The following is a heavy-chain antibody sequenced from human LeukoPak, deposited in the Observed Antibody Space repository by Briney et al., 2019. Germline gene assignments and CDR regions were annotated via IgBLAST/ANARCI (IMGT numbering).Heavy chain of an antibody. CDR1: GGSISSSNW. D-gene: IGHD3-22*01. V-gene: IGHV4-4*02. Sequence: SETLSLTCAVSGGSISSSNWWSWVRQPPGKGLEWIGEINHSGSTNYNPSLKSRVTISVDTSKNQFSLKPSSVTAADTAVYYCANYYDSSGYYLGYWGQGTLVTVSS. J-gene: IGHJ4*02. CDR2: INHSGST. CDR3: ANYYDSSGYYLGY.